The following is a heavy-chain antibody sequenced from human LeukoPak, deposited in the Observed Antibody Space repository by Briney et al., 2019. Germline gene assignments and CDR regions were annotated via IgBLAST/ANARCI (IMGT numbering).Heavy chain of an antibody. CDR1: GGSFSGYY. D-gene: IGHD6-19*01. J-gene: IGHJ4*02. Sequence: PSETLSLTCAVYGGSFSGYYWSWIRQPPGKGLEWIGYIYYSENTNYNPSLKSRVTISIDTSKNQFSLRLSSVTAADTAVYYCARLSIRDWYRFDYWGQGTLVTVSS. V-gene: IGHV4-59*08. CDR2: IYYSENT. CDR3: ARLSIRDWYRFDY.